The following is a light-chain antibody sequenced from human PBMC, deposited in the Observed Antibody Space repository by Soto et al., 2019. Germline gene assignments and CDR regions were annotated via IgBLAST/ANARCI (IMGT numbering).Light chain of an antibody. V-gene: IGKV3-11*01. Sequence: EIVWTQSPATLSLSPGERATLSGRASQNVGGYFAWYQQKPGQAPRLLIYDASNRATGIPARFSGSGSGTDFRLTIRSLEPEDLAVYYCQQRSTWPLPFGGGNKVESK. CDR3: QQRSTWPLP. CDR1: QNVGGY. CDR2: DAS. J-gene: IGKJ4*01.